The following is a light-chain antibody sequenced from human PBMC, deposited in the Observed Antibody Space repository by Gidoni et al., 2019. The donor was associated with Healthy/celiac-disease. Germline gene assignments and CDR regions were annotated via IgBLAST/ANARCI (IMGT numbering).Light chain of an antibody. V-gene: IGKV3-11*01. CDR3: QQRSNWPGT. J-gene: IGKJ5*01. Sequence: EIVLTQSPATLSLSPGERATLSCRASQSVSSYLAWYQQKPGQAPRLLIYDASNRATGIPARFSGSGSGTDCTLTISSLEPEDFAVYYCQQRSNWPGTFXQXTRLEIK. CDR2: DAS. CDR1: QSVSSY.